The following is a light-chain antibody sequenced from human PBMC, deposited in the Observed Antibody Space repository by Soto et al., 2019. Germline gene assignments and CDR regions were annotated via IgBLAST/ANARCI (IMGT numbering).Light chain of an antibody. CDR2: DDN. V-gene: IGLV1-51*01. Sequence: SVLDPPPSMSAAPGQKVTLSRSGSSPHIGGNSVSWYQQLPGTAPKLLIYDDNKRPSGIPDRFSGSKSGTSATLGITGFQTGDEADYYCGSWDSSLSAYVFGTGTKV. CDR3: GSWDSSLSAYV. J-gene: IGLJ1*01. CDR1: SPHIGGNS.